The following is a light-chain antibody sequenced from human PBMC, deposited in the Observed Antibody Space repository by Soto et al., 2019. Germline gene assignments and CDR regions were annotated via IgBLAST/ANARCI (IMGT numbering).Light chain of an antibody. CDR3: QVCESNSVFV. CDR1: NIGSQR. J-gene: IGLJ1*01. CDR2: DDA. V-gene: IGLV3-21*02. Sequence: SYELAQPPSGSVAPGQTARITCGGNNIGSQRVHWYQQKPGQAPVLVVYDDADRPSGVPERFSGSKSGNMATLTISRVEAGDEADYYCQVCESNSVFVFGIGTKVTVL.